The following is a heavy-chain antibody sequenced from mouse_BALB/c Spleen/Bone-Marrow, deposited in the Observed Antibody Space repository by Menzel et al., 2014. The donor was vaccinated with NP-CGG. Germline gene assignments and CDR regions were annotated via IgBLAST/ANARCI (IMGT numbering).Heavy chain of an antibody. CDR3: ASTITTVVAEDAMDY. V-gene: IGHV5-12*02. CDR2: ISNGGGST. CDR1: GFTFSDYY. Sequence: LQQSGGGLVQPGGSLKLSCATSGFTFSDYYMYWVRQTPEKRLEWVAYISNGGGSTYYPDTVKGRFTISRDNAKNTLYLQMSRLKSEDTAMYYCASTITTVVAEDAMDYWGQGTSVTVSS. D-gene: IGHD1-1*01. J-gene: IGHJ4*01.